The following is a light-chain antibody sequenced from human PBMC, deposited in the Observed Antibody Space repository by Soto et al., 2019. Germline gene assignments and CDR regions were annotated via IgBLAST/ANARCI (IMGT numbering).Light chain of an antibody. CDR2: AES. CDR1: QGIAGS. Sequence: DIQLTQSPSFLSASVGDRVTITCRASQGIAGSLAWYQQKPGKPPKLLIYAESTLQSGVPSRFSGSGSGTRGTLTISSLQPEDFATYYCQQRSSWPWTFGQGTKVDIK. J-gene: IGKJ1*01. CDR3: QQRSSWPWT. V-gene: IGKV1-9*01.